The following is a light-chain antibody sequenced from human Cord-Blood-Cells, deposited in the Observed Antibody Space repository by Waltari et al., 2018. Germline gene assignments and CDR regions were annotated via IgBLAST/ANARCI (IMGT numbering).Light chain of an antibody. CDR2: WAS. J-gene: IGKJ3*01. V-gene: IGKV4-1*01. CDR3: QQYYSTPFT. Sequence: DIVMTQSPDSLAVSLGESATINCKSSQSCLYSSNNKNYLAWYQQKPGQPPKLLIYWASTRESGVPYRFSGSGSGTDFTLTISSLQAEDVAVYYCQQYYSTPFTFGPGTKVDIK. CDR1: QSCLYSSNNKNY.